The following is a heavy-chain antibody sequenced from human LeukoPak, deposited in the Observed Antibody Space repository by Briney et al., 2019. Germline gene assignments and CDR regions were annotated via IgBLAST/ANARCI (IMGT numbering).Heavy chain of an antibody. CDR3: ARSHCSSTSCYRAFDI. CDR2: MNPNSGNT. D-gene: IGHD2-2*02. Sequence: ASVKVSCKASGYTFTSYDINWVRQATGQGLEWMGWMNPNSGNTGYAQKFQGRVTITRNTSISTAYMELSSLRSEDTAVYYCARSHCSSTSCYRAFDIWGQGTKVTVSS. V-gene: IGHV1-8*03. CDR1: GYTFTSYD. J-gene: IGHJ3*02.